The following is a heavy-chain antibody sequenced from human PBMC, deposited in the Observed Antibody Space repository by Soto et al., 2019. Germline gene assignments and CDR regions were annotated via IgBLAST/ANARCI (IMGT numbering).Heavy chain of an antibody. CDR3: AHSRCGGDCLQSYSSHSYYAMDV. D-gene: IGHD2-21*02. Sequence: QITLKESGPTLVKPTQTLTLTCTFSGFSLSTGGVGVGWIRQPPGEALEWLALIYWDNDKRYSPSLKSRLTIPTDVSKNPVVLTMTNSGPLDTTTYYCAHSRCGGDCLQSYSSHSYYAMDVWGPGTTVTVSS. CDR1: GFSLSTGGVG. V-gene: IGHV2-5*02. CDR2: IYWDNDK. J-gene: IGHJ6*02.